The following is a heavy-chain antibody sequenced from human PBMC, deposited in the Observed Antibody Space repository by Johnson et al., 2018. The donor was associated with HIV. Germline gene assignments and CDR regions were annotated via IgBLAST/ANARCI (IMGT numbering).Heavy chain of an antibody. Sequence: EQLVESGGGVVQPGRSMRLSCAASGLNFSDYSMHWVRQAPGKGLEWVSYISSSGSTIYYADSVKGRFTISRDNAKNSLYLQMNSLRVEDTAVYYCASADVFDIWGQGTVVTVSS. CDR1: GLNFSDYS. CDR2: ISSSGSTI. J-gene: IGHJ3*02. CDR3: ASADVFDI. V-gene: IGHV3-48*04.